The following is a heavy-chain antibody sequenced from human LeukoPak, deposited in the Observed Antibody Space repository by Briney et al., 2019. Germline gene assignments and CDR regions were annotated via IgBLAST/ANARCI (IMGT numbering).Heavy chain of an antibody. Sequence: GGSLRLSCAASGFTFSSFWMHWVRQAPGKGLVWISRINGDGSSASYADSVKGRLTISRDNAKNTLYLQLNSLRAEDTAVYYCARDASYYYDSSGIWDFWGQGTLVTVSS. CDR1: GFTFSSFW. D-gene: IGHD3-22*01. CDR2: INGDGSSA. V-gene: IGHV3-74*01. J-gene: IGHJ4*02. CDR3: ARDASYYYDSSGIWDF.